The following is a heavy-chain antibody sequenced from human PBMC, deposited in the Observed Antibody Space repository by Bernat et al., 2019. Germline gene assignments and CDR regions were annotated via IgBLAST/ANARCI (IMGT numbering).Heavy chain of an antibody. CDR2: IWYDGSNK. Sequence: QVQLVESGGGVVQPGRSLRLSCAASGFTFSSYGMHWVRQAPGKGLEWVAVIWYDGSNKYYADSVKGRFTISRDNSQNTLLLQMNSLRAEDTAVYFCARDFLGTRMLPGASDIWGQGTMVTVSS. CDR3: ARDFLGTRMLPGASDI. D-gene: IGHD1-1*01. V-gene: IGHV3-33*01. CDR1: GFTFSSYG. J-gene: IGHJ3*02.